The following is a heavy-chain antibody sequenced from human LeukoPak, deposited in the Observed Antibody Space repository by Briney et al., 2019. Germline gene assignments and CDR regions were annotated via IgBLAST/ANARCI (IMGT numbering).Heavy chain of an antibody. V-gene: IGHV3-48*02. CDR2: ISSPSTNI. CDR3: ARESYWGSSGKGFDS. D-gene: IGHD7-27*01. CDR1: GLIFTSYS. Sequence: GGSLRLSCAASGLIFTSYSMNWVRQTPGKGLEWVSYISSPSTNIYYVDSVKGRFTISRDNAKNTMYLQMNSLRDEDTAVYYCARESYWGSSGKGFDSWGQGTLVTVSS. J-gene: IGHJ4*02.